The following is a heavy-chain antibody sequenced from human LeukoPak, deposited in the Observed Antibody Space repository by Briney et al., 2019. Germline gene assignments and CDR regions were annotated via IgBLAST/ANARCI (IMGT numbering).Heavy chain of an antibody. CDR1: GGSISSGGYY. CDR2: IYYSGST. CDR3: ARSYCSSTSCSPYYYYYMDV. J-gene: IGHJ6*03. Sequence: NASETLSLTCTVSGGSISSGGYYWRWIRQHPGKGLVWIGYIYYSGSTYYNPSLKSRVTLSVYTSKNQFSLKLSSVTAADAAVYYCARSYCSSTSCSPYYYYYMDVWGKGTTVTVSS. V-gene: IGHV4-31*03. D-gene: IGHD2-2*01.